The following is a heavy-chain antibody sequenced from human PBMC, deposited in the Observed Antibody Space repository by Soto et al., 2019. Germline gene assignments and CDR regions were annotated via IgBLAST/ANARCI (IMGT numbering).Heavy chain of an antibody. CDR2: ISYDGSNK. CDR3: ARANWYSEY. D-gene: IGHD7-27*01. Sequence: GGSLRLSCAASGFTFSSYGMHWVRQAPGKGLEWVAVISYDGSNKYYADSVKGRFTISRDNSKNTLSLNLTSLTAADTATYYCARANWYSEYWGQGIPVTVSS. J-gene: IGHJ4*02. CDR1: GFTFSSYG. V-gene: IGHV3-30*03.